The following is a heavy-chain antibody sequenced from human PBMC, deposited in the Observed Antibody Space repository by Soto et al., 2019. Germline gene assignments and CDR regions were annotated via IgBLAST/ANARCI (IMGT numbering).Heavy chain of an antibody. CDR3: ARGRRMVRGVPKKPFDY. V-gene: IGHV4-34*01. D-gene: IGHD3-10*01. CDR2: INHSGST. Sequence: SETLSLTCAVYGGSFSGYYWSWIRQPPGKGLEWIGEINHSGSTNYNPSLKSRVTISVDTSKNQFSLKLSSVTAADTAVYYCARGRRMVRGVPKKPFDYWGQGTLVTVSS. J-gene: IGHJ4*02. CDR1: GGSFSGYY.